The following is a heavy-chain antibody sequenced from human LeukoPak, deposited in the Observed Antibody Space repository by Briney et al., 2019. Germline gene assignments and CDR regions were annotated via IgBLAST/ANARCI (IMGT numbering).Heavy chain of an antibody. CDR1: GFTFSSYW. D-gene: IGHD6-19*01. CDR3: ASGWYLRYFQH. Sequence: PGGSLRLSCAASGFTFSSYWMSWVRQAPGKGLEWVANIKQDGSENYYVDSVKGRFTISRDNAKNSLYLQMNSLRAEDTAVYYCASGWYLRYFQHWGQGTLVTVSS. CDR2: IKQDGSEN. V-gene: IGHV3-7*01. J-gene: IGHJ1*01.